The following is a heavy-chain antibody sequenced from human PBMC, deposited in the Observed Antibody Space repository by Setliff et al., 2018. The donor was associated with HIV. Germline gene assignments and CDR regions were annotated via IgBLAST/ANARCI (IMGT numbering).Heavy chain of an antibody. J-gene: IGHJ4*01. CDR2: INPKTGDT. D-gene: IGHD5-12*01. Sequence: AASVKVSCKASGYTFTYLFIHWVRLAPGRGLEWVGLINPKTGDTSYAQKFQGRVTMTRDTSISTAYMDLDRLGSDDTAVYYCARDPRFSGYAQAFDYWGQGSLVTAPQ. CDR1: GYTFTYLF. V-gene: IGHV1-2*02. CDR3: ARDPRFSGYAQAFDY.